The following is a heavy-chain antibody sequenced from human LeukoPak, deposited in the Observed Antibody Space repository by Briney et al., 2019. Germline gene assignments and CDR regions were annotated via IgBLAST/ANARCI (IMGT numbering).Heavy chain of an antibody. CDR3: TTDTNWNYYPITLDAFDI. J-gene: IGHJ3*02. CDR1: GFTFSNAW. D-gene: IGHD1-7*01. CDR2: IKSKTDGGTT. V-gene: IGHV3-15*01. Sequence: GGSLRLSCAASGFTFSNAWMSWVRQAPGKGLEWVGRIKSKTDGGTTDYAAPVKGRFTISRDDSKNTLYLQMNSLKTEDTAVYYCTTDTNWNYYPITLDAFDIWGQGTMVTVSS.